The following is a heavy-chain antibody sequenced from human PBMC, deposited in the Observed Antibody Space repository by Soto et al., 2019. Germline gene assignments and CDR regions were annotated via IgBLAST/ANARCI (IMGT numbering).Heavy chain of an antibody. D-gene: IGHD3-3*01. CDR2: IYYSGST. CDR1: GGSISSSSYY. J-gene: IGHJ5*02. V-gene: IGHV4-39*01. CDR3: ASSMNYTPFDP. Sequence: SETLSLTCTVSGGSISSSSYYWGWIRQPPGKGLEWIGSIYYSGSTYYNPSLKSRVTISVDTSKNQFSLKLSSVTAADTAVYYCASSMNYTPFDPWGQGTLVTVSS.